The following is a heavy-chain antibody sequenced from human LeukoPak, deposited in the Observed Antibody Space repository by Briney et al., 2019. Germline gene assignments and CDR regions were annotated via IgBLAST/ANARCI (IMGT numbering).Heavy chain of an antibody. CDR1: GESISGFY. D-gene: IGHD5-24*01. Sequence: SETLSLTCTVSGESISGFYWTWIRQPPGKGLEWIGYIYCGSTNYNPSLKSRVTISVDTSKNQFSLKLSSVTAADTAVYYCARDRWLLQGAQETYYMDVWGKGTTVTISS. V-gene: IGHV4-59*01. J-gene: IGHJ6*03. CDR2: IYCGST. CDR3: ARDRWLLQGAQETYYMDV.